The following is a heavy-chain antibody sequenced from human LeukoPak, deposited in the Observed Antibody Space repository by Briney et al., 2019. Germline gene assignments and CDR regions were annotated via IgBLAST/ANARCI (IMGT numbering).Heavy chain of an antibody. CDR3: AREGGSYPAYYYYYYMDV. J-gene: IGHJ6*03. CDR2: IYHSGST. D-gene: IGHD1-26*01. Sequence: SETLSLTCTVSGGSISSGGYYWSWIRQPPGEGLEWIGYIYHSGSTYYNPSLKSRVTMSVDTSKNQFSLKLSSVTAADTAVYYCAREGGSYPAYYYYYYMDVWGKGTTVTVSS. CDR1: GGSISSGGYY. V-gene: IGHV4-30-2*01.